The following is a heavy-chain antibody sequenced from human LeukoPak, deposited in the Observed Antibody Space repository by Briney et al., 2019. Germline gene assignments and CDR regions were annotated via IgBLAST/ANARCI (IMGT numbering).Heavy chain of an antibody. V-gene: IGHV3-48*03. CDR1: GFTFSHYE. CDR2: IRSSGTTI. D-gene: IGHD3-22*01. CDR3: ARERYYDSSGYDY. J-gene: IGHJ4*02. Sequence: GGSLRLSCAVSGFTFSHYEMNWVRQAPGKGLEWISYIRSSGTTIYYADSVKGRFTISRDNAKNSLYLQMNSLRAEDTAVYYCARERYYDSSGYDYWGRGTLVTVSS.